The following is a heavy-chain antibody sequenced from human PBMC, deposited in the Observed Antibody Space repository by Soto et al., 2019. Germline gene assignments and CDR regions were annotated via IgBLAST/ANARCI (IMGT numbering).Heavy chain of an antibody. J-gene: IGHJ4*02. V-gene: IGHV3-33*01. Sequence: GGSLRLSCAASGFTFSSYGMHWVRQAPGKGLEWVAVIWYDGSNKYYADSVKGRFTISRDNSKNTLYLQMNSLRAEDTAVYYCARDRTAPLKLELPGYWGQGNLVTVSS. CDR3: ARDRTAPLKLELPGY. CDR1: GFTFSSYG. D-gene: IGHD1-7*01. CDR2: IWYDGSNK.